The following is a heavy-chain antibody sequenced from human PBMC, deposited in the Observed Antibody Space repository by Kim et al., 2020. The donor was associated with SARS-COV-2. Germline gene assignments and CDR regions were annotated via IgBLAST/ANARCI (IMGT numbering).Heavy chain of an antibody. CDR2: INHSGST. D-gene: IGHD2-21*01. CDR1: GGSFSGYY. CDR3: AGGEIVVVDGMDV. V-gene: IGHV4-34*01. J-gene: IGHJ6*02. Sequence: SETLSLTCAVYGGSFSGYYWSWIRQPPGKGLEWIGEINHSGSTNYNPSLKSRVTISVDTSKNQFSLKLSSVTAADTAVYYCAGGEIVVVDGMDVWGQGTTVTVSS.